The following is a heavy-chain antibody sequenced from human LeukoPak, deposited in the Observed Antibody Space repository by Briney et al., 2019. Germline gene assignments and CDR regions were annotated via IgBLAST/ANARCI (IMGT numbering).Heavy chain of an antibody. V-gene: IGHV3-30-3*01. CDR1: GFTFSSYA. Sequence: GRSLRLSCAASGFTFSSYAMHWVRQAPGKGLEWVAVISYDGSNKYYADSVKGRFTISRDNSKNTLYLQMNSLRAEDTAVYYCARGGHNLNDAFDIWGQGTMVTVSS. J-gene: IGHJ3*02. CDR2: ISYDGSNK. CDR3: ARGGHNLNDAFDI. D-gene: IGHD1-14*01.